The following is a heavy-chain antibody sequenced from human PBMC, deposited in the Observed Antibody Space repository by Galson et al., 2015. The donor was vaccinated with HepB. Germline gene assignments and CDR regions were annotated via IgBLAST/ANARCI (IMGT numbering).Heavy chain of an antibody. Sequence: ETLSLTCTVSGGSISSYYWSWIRQPAGKGLEWIGRIYTSGSTNYNPSLKSRVTMSVDTSKNQFSLKLSSVTAADTAVYYCARDGYLWFGELLYSAFDIWGQGTMVTVSS. CDR1: GGSISSYY. J-gene: IGHJ3*02. D-gene: IGHD3-10*01. V-gene: IGHV4-4*07. CDR2: IYTSGST. CDR3: ARDGYLWFGELLYSAFDI.